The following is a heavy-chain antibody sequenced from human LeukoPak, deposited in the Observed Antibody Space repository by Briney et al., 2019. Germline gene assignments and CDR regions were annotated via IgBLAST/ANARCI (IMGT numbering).Heavy chain of an antibody. J-gene: IGHJ4*02. Sequence: SETLSLTCTVSGGSISSSSYYWGWIRQPPGKGLEWIGSIYYSGSTYYNPSLRSRIMVSVDTSKNQFSLKLNSVTAADTAVYYSARLGNPFITVAGSYDYWGQGTLVTV. D-gene: IGHD6-19*01. CDR2: IYYSGST. CDR1: GGSISSSSYY. V-gene: IGHV4-39*01. CDR3: ARLGNPFITVAGSYDY.